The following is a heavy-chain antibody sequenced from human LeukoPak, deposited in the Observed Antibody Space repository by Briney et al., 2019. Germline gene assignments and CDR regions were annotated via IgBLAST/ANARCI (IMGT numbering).Heavy chain of an antibody. Sequence: ASVKVSCKASGYTFTSYDLNWVRHATGQGLEWMGGMNPNSGNTRYTQKFEGRDTMTRNTSINTAYMELSSLRSEDTAVYYCARGRGSKVRGVTTKYYFDYWGQGTLVTVSS. CDR3: ARGRGSKVRGVTTKYYFDY. CDR1: GYTFTSYD. D-gene: IGHD3-10*01. CDR2: MNPNSGNT. V-gene: IGHV1-8*01. J-gene: IGHJ4*02.